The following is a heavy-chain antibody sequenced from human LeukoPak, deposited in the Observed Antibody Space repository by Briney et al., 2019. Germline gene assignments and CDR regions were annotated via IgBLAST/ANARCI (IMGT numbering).Heavy chain of an antibody. CDR1: GDTFTTYA. CDR2: IIPMFGTP. D-gene: IGHD5-12*01. CDR3: ARGTGLRGYFDY. J-gene: IGHJ4*02. Sequence: SVKVSCKASGDTFTTYAIIWVRQAPGQGLEWMGGIIPMFGTPNYAQRLQGRVTITADKSTKTAYMELSSLRSEDTAVYYCARGTGLRGYFDYWGQGTLVTVSS. V-gene: IGHV1-69*06.